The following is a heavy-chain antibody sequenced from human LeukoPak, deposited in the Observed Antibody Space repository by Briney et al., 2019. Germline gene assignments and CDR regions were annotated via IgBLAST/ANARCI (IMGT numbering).Heavy chain of an antibody. V-gene: IGHV4-34*01. Sequence: NPSETLSLTCAVYGGSFSGYYWSWIRQPPGKGLEWIGEINHSGSTNYNPSLKSRVTISVDTSKNQFSLKLSSVTAADTAVYYCARSIYDYVWGSYPPGFDPWGQGTLVTVSS. CDR2: INHSGST. J-gene: IGHJ5*02. D-gene: IGHD3-16*02. CDR1: GGSFSGYY. CDR3: ARSIYDYVWGSYPPGFDP.